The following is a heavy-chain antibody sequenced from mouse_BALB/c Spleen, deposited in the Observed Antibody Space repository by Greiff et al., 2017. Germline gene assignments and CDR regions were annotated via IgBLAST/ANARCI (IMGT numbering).Heavy chain of an antibody. CDR3: ASYYGNYFYAMDY. CDR1: GYSITSDYA. J-gene: IGHJ4*01. CDR2: ISYSGST. V-gene: IGHV3-2*02. D-gene: IGHD2-10*01. Sequence: VQLKESGPGLVKPSQSLSLTCTVTGYSITSDYAWNWIRQFPGNKLEWMGYISYSGSTSYNPSLKSRISITRDTSKNQFFLQLNSVTTEDTATYYCASYYGNYFYAMDYWGQGTSVTVSS.